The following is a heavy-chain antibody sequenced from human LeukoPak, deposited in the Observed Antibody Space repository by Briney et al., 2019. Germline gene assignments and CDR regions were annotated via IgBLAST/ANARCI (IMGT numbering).Heavy chain of an antibody. Sequence: SETLSLTCTVSGGSISSYYWSWIRQPPGKGLAWIGYIYYSGSTNYNPSLKSRVTISVDTSKNQFSLKLSSVTAADTAVYYCARASMYDGATANFDYWGQGTLVTVSS. CDR2: IYYSGST. CDR1: GGSISSYY. V-gene: IGHV4-59*01. J-gene: IGHJ4*02. D-gene: IGHD4/OR15-4a*01. CDR3: ARASMYDGATANFDY.